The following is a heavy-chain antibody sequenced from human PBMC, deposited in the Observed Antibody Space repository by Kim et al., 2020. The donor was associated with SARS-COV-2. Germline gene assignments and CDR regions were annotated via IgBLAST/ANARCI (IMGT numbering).Heavy chain of an antibody. CDR1: GGSISSYY. V-gene: IGHV4-59*01. CDR3: ARVILRYFDWSTHPSHFDY. Sequence: SETLSLTCTVSGGSISSYYWSWIRQPPGKGLEWIGYIYYSGSTNYNPSLKSRVTISVDTSKNQFSLKLSSVTAADTAVYYCARVILRYFDWSTHPSHFDYWGQGTLVTVSS. D-gene: IGHD3-9*01. J-gene: IGHJ4*02. CDR2: IYYSGST.